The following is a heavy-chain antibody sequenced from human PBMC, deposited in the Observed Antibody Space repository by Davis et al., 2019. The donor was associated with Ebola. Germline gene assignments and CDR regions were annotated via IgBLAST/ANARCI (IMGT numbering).Heavy chain of an antibody. J-gene: IGHJ5*02. CDR3: ARQGWSGYSLRHWLDP. V-gene: IGHV4-34*01. D-gene: IGHD3-3*01. CDR2: INHSGST. CDR1: VGSFNNYY. Sequence: MPSETLSLTCAVYVGSFNNYYWSWIRQPPGKGLEWIAEINHSGSTNYNPSLKSRVTISVDTSKNQFSLKLRSVTAADTAVYYCARQGWSGYSLRHWLDPWGRGTLVTVSS.